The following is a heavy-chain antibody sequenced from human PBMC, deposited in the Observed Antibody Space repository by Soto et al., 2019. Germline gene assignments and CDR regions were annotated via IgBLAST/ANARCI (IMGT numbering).Heavy chain of an antibody. V-gene: IGHV3-23*01. CDR1: GFTFSSYA. CDR2: ISGSGGST. CDR3: AKLGGLVAAAQLDY. Sequence: GGSLRLSCAASGFTFSSYAMSWVRRAPGKGLEWVSAISGSGGSTYYADSVKGRFTISRDNSKNTLYLQMNSLRAEDTAVYYCAKLGGLVAAAQLDYWGQGTLVTVSS. J-gene: IGHJ4*02. D-gene: IGHD6-13*01.